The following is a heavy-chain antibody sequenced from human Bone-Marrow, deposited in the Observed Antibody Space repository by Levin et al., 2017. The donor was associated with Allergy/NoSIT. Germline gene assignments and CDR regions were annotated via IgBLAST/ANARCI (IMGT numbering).Heavy chain of an antibody. Sequence: TSVKVSCKTSGYTFTSFDINWVRQATGQGLEWMGWMYPNSDNAGYAQKFQGRVTMTRNTSISTAYMELSSLRSEDTAIYYCARGELGSGYLFDYWGQGTLVTVSS. CDR1: GYTFTSFD. J-gene: IGHJ4*02. CDR3: ARGELGSGYLFDY. CDR2: MYPNSDNA. V-gene: IGHV1-8*01. D-gene: IGHD5-12*01.